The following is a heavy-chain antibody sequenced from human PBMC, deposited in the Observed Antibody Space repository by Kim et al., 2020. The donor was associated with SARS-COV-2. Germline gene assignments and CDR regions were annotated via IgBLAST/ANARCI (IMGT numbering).Heavy chain of an antibody. V-gene: IGHV3-43*02. D-gene: IGHD6-19*01. J-gene: IGHJ4*02. CDR1: GFTFDHSA. CDR3: VRASGWLPSY. Sequence: GGSLRLSCAGSGFTFDHSAMHWVRQAPGKGLEWVSLISAYGETKYYADSVKGRFTISIDNSKNSVFLQMNSLRTEDTAFYYCVRASGWLPSYWGQGTLVTVSS. CDR2: ISAYGETK.